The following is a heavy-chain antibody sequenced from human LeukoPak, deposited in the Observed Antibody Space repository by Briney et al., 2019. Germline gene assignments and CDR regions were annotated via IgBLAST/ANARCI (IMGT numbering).Heavy chain of an antibody. D-gene: IGHD1-26*01. CDR3: ASGRWEPYDAFDI. V-gene: IGHV1-2*02. CDR1: GYTFTGYY. J-gene: IGHJ3*02. CDR2: ISPNSGGT. Sequence: VASVKVSCKASGYTFTGYYMHWVRQAPGQGLEWMGWISPNSGGTNYAQKFRGRVTMTRDTTISTAYMELSRLRSDDAAPYHCASGRWEPYDAFDIWGQGTMVTVSS.